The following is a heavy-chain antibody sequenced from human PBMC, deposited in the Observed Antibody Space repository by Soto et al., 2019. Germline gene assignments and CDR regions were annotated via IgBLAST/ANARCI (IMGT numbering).Heavy chain of an antibody. CDR3: ARVRFFLQTSANYDDAFDI. V-gene: IGHV3-11*01. D-gene: IGHD1-26*01. Sequence: QVQLVESGGGLVKPGGSLRLSCAASGFTFSDYSMSWIRQTPGKGLEWLSFMSSSGSTIYSADSVKGRLTISRDNAKNSLYLEMNSLRAEDTAVYYCARVRFFLQTSANYDDAFDIWGQGTMVSVSS. CDR2: MSSSGSTI. J-gene: IGHJ3*02. CDR1: GFTFSDYS.